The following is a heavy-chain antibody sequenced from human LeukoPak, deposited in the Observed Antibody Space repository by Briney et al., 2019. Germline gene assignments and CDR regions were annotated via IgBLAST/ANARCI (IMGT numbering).Heavy chain of an antibody. D-gene: IGHD7-27*01. V-gene: IGHV4-34*01. CDR2: INHSGST. Sequence: PSETLSLTCAVYGGSLSGYYWSWIRQPPGKGLEWIGEINHSGSTNYNPSLKSRVTISVDTSKNQFSLKLSSVTAADTAVYYCARGGELGKSSCNFDLWGRGTLVTVSS. J-gene: IGHJ2*01. CDR1: GGSLSGYY. CDR3: ARGGELGKSSCNFDL.